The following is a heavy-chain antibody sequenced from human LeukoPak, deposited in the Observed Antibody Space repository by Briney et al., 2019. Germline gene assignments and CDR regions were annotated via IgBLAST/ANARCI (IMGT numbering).Heavy chain of an antibody. D-gene: IGHD3-3*01. J-gene: IGHJ6*04. CDR1: GYTFTSYG. Sequence: GASVKVSCKASGYTFTSYGISWVRQAPGQGLEWMGWISAYNGNTNYAQKLQGRVTMTTDTSTSTAYVELRSLRSDDTAVYYCARAPPAYYVFGGALFYYYVRDFGAKGPTVPVSS. CDR3: ARAPPAYYVFGGALFYYYVRDF. CDR2: ISAYNGNT. V-gene: IGHV1-18*01.